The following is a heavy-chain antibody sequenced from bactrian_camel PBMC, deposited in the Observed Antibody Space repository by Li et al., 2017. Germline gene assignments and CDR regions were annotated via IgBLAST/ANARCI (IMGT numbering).Heavy chain of an antibody. CDR3: AADDGRYTWAFGY. Sequence: QVQLVESGGGLVQPGGSLRLSCAASRFTFSSYWMYWVRQAPGKGLKWVSSINSGGGTTYYADSVKGRFTISRDNAKKTVFLEMNSLKPEDTAMYYCAADDGRYTWAFGYWGQGTQVTVS. J-gene: IGHJ6*01. CDR2: INSGGGTT. D-gene: IGHD1*01. V-gene: IGHV3S25*01. CDR1: RFTFSSYW.